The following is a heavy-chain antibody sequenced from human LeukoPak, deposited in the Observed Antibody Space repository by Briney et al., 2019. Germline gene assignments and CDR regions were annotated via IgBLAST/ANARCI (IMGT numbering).Heavy chain of an antibody. J-gene: IGHJ6*02. CDR2: INTNTGNP. CDR1: GYTFTSYA. V-gene: IGHV7-4-1*02. Sequence: ASVKVSCKASGYTFTSYAMNWVRQAPGQGLEWMGWINTNTGNPTYAQGFTGRFVFSLDTSVSTAYLQISSLKAEDTAVYYCARAPVSSSRYYYYYYGMDVWGQGTTVTVSS. D-gene: IGHD6-13*01. CDR3: ARAPVSSSRYYYYYYGMDV.